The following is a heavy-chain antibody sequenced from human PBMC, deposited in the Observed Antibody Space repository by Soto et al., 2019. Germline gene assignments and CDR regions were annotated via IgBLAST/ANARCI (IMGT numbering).Heavy chain of an antibody. V-gene: IGHV3-48*03. J-gene: IGHJ6*02. CDR3: ARDRLLPNYYYYGMDV. CDR2: ISSSGSTI. D-gene: IGHD2-15*01. Sequence: EVQLVESGGGLVQPGGSLRLSCAASGFTFSSYEMNWVRQAPGKGLEWVSYISSSGSTIYYAESVKGRFTITRDNAKNSLYLQMNSLRAEDTAVYYCARDRLLPNYYYYGMDVWGQGTTVTVSS. CDR1: GFTFSSYE.